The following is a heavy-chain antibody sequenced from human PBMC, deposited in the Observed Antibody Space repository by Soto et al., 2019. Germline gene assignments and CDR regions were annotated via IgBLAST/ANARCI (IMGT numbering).Heavy chain of an antibody. Sequence: GGSLRLSCAASGFAFSGSAMHWVRQPSGKGLEWVGRIRSKANSYATAYAVSVKGRFTISRDDSRNTAYLQMNSLKTEDTAVYYCARGVYDFWSGHPKGLDYWGQGTVVTVSS. J-gene: IGHJ4*02. CDR1: GFAFSGSA. D-gene: IGHD3-3*01. CDR3: ARGVYDFWSGHPKGLDY. V-gene: IGHV3-73*01. CDR2: IRSKANSYAT.